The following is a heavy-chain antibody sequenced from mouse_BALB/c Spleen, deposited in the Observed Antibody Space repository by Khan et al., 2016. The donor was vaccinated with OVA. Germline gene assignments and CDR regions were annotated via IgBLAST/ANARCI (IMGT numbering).Heavy chain of an antibody. D-gene: IGHD1-2*01. CDR3: ARRNYFGYTFAY. CDR1: GYTFTDYY. CDR2: ISPGSGDT. Sequence: VQLKQSGAELARPGASVKLSCKASGYTFTDYYINWVKQRTGQGLEWIGEISPGSGDTYYNEKFKGKATLTADKSSSTPYMQLSSLSSEASAVYFCARRNYFGYTFAYWGQGTLVTVSA. V-gene: IGHV1-77*01. J-gene: IGHJ3*01.